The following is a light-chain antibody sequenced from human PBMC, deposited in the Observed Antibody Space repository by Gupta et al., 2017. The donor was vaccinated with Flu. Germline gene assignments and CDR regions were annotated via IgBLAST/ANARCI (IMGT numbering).Light chain of an antibody. CDR1: SSNIGAGLD. Sequence: VTISCTGSSSNIGAGLDVHWYQQLPGTAPKLLIYRNTNRPSGVPDRFSASKSGTSASLAITGLQAEDEADYYCQSYDSSLSGWVFGGGTKLTVL. V-gene: IGLV1-40*01. CDR2: RNT. CDR3: QSYDSSLSGWV. J-gene: IGLJ3*02.